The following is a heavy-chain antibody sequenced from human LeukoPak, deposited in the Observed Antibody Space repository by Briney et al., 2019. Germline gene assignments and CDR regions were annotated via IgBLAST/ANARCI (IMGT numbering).Heavy chain of an antibody. Sequence: PGGSLRLSCAASGFSFSSYGMHWVRQAPGKGLEWVAVIWYDGSKKYYADSVKGRFTVSRDNSKNTLYLQMNSLRAEDTAVYYCATAVASSSGWYADYWGQGTLVTVSS. J-gene: IGHJ4*02. CDR3: ATAVASSSGWYADY. V-gene: IGHV3-33*01. D-gene: IGHD6-19*01. CDR2: IWYDGSKK. CDR1: GFSFSSYG.